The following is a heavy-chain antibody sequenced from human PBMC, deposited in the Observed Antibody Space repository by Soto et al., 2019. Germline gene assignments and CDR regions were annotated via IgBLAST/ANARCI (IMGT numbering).Heavy chain of an antibody. CDR1: GSTLKNFA. CDR3: ARAIKRWEVNYYFDY. D-gene: IGHD1-26*01. CDR2: IVVMSNAA. V-gene: IGHV1-69*06. J-gene: IGHJ4*02. Sequence: LLQSGAEVKEPGSSVRLSCQVSGSTLKNFAFSWVRQAPGQGPEWLGGIVVMSNAADYSQRFQDRVMITADTSTSTLYMELGSLTFDDTAVYYCARAIKRWEVNYYFDYWGQGTLVTVSS.